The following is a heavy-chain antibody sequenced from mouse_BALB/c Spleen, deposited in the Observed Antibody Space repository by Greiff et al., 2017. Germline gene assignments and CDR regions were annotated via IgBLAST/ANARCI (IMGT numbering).Heavy chain of an antibody. Sequence: EVKVVESGGGLVKPGGSLKLSCAASGFTFSSYAMSWVRQTPEKRLEWVASISSGGSTYYPDSVKGRFTISRDNARNILYLQMSSLRSEDTAMYYCARGHRYDVSYAMDYWGQGTSVTVSS. CDR1: GFTFSSYA. J-gene: IGHJ4*01. V-gene: IGHV5-6-5*01. CDR2: ISSGGST. D-gene: IGHD2-14*01. CDR3: ARGHRYDVSYAMDY.